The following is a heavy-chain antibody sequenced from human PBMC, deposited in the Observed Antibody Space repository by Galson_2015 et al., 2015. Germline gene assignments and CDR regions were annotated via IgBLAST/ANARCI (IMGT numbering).Heavy chain of an antibody. V-gene: IGHV3-48*01. J-gene: IGHJ4*02. CDR3: ARVRSKGISSEDY. D-gene: IGHD6-19*01. CDR2: IKSSSSTI. Sequence: SLRLSCAAYGFTFSSYSVNWVRQAPGKGLEWVSYIKSSSSTIYYADSVKGRFTISRDNAKNSLYLQMNSLRAEDTAVYYCARVRSKGISSEDYWGQGTLVTVSS. CDR1: GFTFSSYS.